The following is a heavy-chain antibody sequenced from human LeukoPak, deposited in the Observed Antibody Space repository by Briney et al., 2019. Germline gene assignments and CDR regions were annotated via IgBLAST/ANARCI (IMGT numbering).Heavy chain of an antibody. CDR1: GFTFSNYN. V-gene: IGHV3-21*01. CDR3: AELGITMIGGV. D-gene: IGHD3-10*02. Sequence: GGSLRLSCAASGFTFSNYNINWVRQAPGKGLEWVSSISGSSSYIYYANSVKGRFTISRDNAKNSLYLQMNSLRAEDTAVYYCAELGITMIGGVWGKGTTVTISS. J-gene: IGHJ6*04. CDR2: ISGSSSYI.